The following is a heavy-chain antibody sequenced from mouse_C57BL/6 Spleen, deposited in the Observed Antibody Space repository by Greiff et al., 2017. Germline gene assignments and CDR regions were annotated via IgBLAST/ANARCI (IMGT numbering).Heavy chain of an antibody. V-gene: IGHV1-59*01. CDR1: GYTFTSYW. J-gene: IGHJ2*01. CDR2: IDPTDSST. CDR3: ARSGDYYGSSFDY. Sequence: QVQLQQPGAELVRPGTSVKLSCKASGYTFTSYWMHWVKQRPGQGLEWIGVIDPTDSSTNYNQKFKGKATLTVDTSSSTAYMQLSSLTSEDSAVYYCARSGDYYGSSFDYWGQGTTLTVSS. D-gene: IGHD1-1*01.